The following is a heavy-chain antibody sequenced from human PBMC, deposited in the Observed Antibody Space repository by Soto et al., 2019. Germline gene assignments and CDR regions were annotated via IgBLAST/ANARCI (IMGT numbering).Heavy chain of an antibody. Sequence: SVKVSCKTSGGTFGSYAISWVRQAPGQGHEWMGGIIPIFSTPNYAQKFQGRVTITADESTSTAYMELSSLRSEDTAVYYCARPIQYYFDTSAQSAWFDPWGQGTLVTVSS. J-gene: IGHJ5*02. D-gene: IGHD3-22*01. CDR1: GGTFGSYA. CDR2: IIPIFSTP. CDR3: ARPIQYYFDTSAQSAWFDP. V-gene: IGHV1-69*13.